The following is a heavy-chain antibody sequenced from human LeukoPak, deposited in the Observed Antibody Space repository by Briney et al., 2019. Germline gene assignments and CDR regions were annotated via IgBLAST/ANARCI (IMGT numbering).Heavy chain of an antibody. V-gene: IGHV3-21*01. CDR1: GLTFSDYS. Sequence: GGSLRLSCAVSGLTFSDYSMNWVRQAPGKGLEWVSSISSRSVYIYYADSVRGRFTISRDNAKDSLYLQMDSLRAEDTAVYYCARDRSGSYPYYFDYWGQGGLVTVSS. CDR3: ARDRSGSYPYYFDY. CDR2: ISSRSVYI. D-gene: IGHD3-16*01. J-gene: IGHJ4*02.